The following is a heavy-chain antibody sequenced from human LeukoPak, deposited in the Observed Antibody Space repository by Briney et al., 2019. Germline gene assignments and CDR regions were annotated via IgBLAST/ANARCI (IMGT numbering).Heavy chain of an antibody. Sequence: GRSLRLSCAASGFTFSSYAMHWVRQAPGKGLEWVAAISYDGSNKYYADSVKGRFTISRDNSKNTLYLQMNSLRAEDTAVYYCAGILWFGELFSNYYYYGMDVWSQGTTVTVSS. V-gene: IGHV3-30-3*01. D-gene: IGHD3-10*01. J-gene: IGHJ6*02. CDR1: GFTFSSYA. CDR2: ISYDGSNK. CDR3: AGILWFGELFSNYYYYGMDV.